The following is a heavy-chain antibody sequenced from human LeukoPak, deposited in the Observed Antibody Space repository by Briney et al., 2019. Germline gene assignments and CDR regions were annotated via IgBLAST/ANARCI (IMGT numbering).Heavy chain of an antibody. V-gene: IGHV1-8*01. CDR2: MNPNSGRT. CDR1: GYTLTSYD. CDR3: ASNYGGNLVFDY. Sequence: ASVKVSCKASGYTLTSYDINWVRQATGQGLEWMGWMNPNSGRTGYAQNFQGRITITRNTSISTAYMELSSLRSDDTAVYYCASNYGGNLVFDYWGQGTLVTVSS. D-gene: IGHD4-23*01. J-gene: IGHJ4*02.